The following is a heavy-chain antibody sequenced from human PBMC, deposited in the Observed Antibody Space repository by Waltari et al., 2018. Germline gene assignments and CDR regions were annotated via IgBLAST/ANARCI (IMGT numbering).Heavy chain of an antibody. V-gene: IGHV4-34*01. CDR1: GGSFSGYY. CDR3: ARKKAPSSVAGTNEFDY. Sequence: QVQLQQWGAGLLKPSETLSLTCAVYGGSFSGYYWSWTRQPPGKGLELIWEINQSGSTNYNPSLKSRVTISVDTSKNQFSLKLSSVTAAETAVYYCARKKAPSSVAGTNEFDYWGQGTLVTVSS. J-gene: IGHJ4*02. D-gene: IGHD6-19*01. CDR2: INQSGST.